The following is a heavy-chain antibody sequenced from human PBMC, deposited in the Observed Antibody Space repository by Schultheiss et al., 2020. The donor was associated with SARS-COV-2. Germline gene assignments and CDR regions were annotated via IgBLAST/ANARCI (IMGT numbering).Heavy chain of an antibody. CDR1: GFTFSSYS. CDR3: ARDESYYDSSGLDY. V-gene: IGHV3-21*01. J-gene: IGHJ4*02. Sequence: GESLKISCAASGFTFSSYSMNWVRQAPGKGLEWVSSISSSSSYIYYADSVKGRFTISRDNAKNSLYLQMNSLRAEDTAVYFCARDESYYDSSGLDYWGQGTLVTVSS. CDR2: ISSSSSYI. D-gene: IGHD3-22*01.